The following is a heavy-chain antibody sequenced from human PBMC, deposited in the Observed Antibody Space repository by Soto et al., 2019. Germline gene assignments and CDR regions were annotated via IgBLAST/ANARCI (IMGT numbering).Heavy chain of an antibody. CDR1: GGSISSGDYY. D-gene: IGHD1-26*01. Sequence: SETLSLTCTVSGGSISSGDYYWSWIRQPPGKGLEWIGYIYYSGSTYYNPSLKSRVTISVDTSKNQFSLKLSSVTAADTAVYYCARDRAGGATPLGYWGQGTLVTVS. V-gene: IGHV4-30-4*01. J-gene: IGHJ4*02. CDR3: ARDRAGGATPLGY. CDR2: IYYSGST.